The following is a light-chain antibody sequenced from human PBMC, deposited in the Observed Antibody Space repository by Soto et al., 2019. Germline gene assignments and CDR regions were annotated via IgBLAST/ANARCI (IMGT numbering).Light chain of an antibody. CDR1: QSIGTW. Sequence: DIQMTQSPSTLSASVGYRVTITCRASQSIGTWLAWYQQKPGKAPELLIYKASYLESGVPSRISGNGSGTEFTLTSRSMQTDDFAAYYCQQYHSYSSCTFCQET. CDR3: QQYHSYSSCT. CDR2: KAS. V-gene: IGKV1-5*03. J-gene: IGKJ4*02.